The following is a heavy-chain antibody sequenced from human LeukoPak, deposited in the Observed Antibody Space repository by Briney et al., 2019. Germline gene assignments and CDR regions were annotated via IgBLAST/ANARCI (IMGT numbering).Heavy chain of an antibody. D-gene: IGHD1-26*01. J-gene: IGHJ4*02. Sequence: GGSLRLSCAASGFTFSDEYMSWIRQAPGKGLEWISCVSNSGSTIYYADSVKGRFTISRDNAKNSLYLQMNSLRAEDTAVFYCARAPRWEPIDYWGQGTLVTVSS. V-gene: IGHV3-11*04. CDR3: ARAPRWEPIDY. CDR1: GFTFSDEY. CDR2: VSNSGSTI.